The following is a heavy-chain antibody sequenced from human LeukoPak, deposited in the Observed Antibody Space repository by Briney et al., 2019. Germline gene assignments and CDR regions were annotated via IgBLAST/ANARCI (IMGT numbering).Heavy chain of an antibody. D-gene: IGHD6-19*01. Sequence: SETLSLTCTVSGDSISSSSYYWGWIRQPPGKGLEWIGSIYYSGSTYYNPSLKSRVTISVDTSKNQFSLKLSSVTAADTAVYYCARQYSSGWHYYYYYMDVWGKGTTVTISS. CDR1: GDSISSSSYY. V-gene: IGHV4-39*07. J-gene: IGHJ6*03. CDR3: ARQYSSGWHYYYYYMDV. CDR2: IYYSGST.